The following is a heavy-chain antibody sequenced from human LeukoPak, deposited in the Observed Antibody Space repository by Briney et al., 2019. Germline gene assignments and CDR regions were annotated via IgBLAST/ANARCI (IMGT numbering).Heavy chain of an antibody. CDR2: ISGSSGST. D-gene: IGHD2-2*02. Sequence: GGSLRLSCAASGFTFSSYAMSWVRQAPGKGLEWVSTISGSSGSTYYADSVKGRFTISRDNSKNTLYLQMNSLRAEDTAVYYCSTYCSSTSCYRFDPWGQGTLVTVSS. V-gene: IGHV3-23*01. CDR3: STYCSSTSCYRFDP. CDR1: GFTFSSYA. J-gene: IGHJ5*02.